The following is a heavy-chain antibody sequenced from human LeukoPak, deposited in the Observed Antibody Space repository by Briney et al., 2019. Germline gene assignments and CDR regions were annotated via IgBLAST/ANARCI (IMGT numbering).Heavy chain of an antibody. CDR3: ARGLSTIRY. D-gene: IGHD1-1*01. CDR1: GGSFSGYY. CDR2: INHSGST. J-gene: IGHJ4*02. Sequence: SETLSLTCAVYGGSFSGYYWSWIRQPPGKGLEWIGEINHSGSTNYNPSLKSRVTISVDTSKNQFSLKLSFVTAADTAVYYCARGLSTIRYWGQGTLVTVSS. V-gene: IGHV4-34*01.